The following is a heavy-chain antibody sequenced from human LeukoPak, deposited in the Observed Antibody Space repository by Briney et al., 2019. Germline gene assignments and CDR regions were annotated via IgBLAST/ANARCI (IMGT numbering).Heavy chain of an antibody. CDR3: ARGYDSSGYYPIY. Sequence: SETLSLTYAVYGGSFSDYYWSWIRQSPGRGLEWIGEINQSGTTDCNPSLKSRVIISIDTSKTQFSLKLSSVTAADTAVYYCARGYDSSGYYPIYWGQGTPVTVSS. CDR1: GGSFSDYY. CDR2: INQSGTT. V-gene: IGHV4-34*01. D-gene: IGHD3-22*01. J-gene: IGHJ4*02.